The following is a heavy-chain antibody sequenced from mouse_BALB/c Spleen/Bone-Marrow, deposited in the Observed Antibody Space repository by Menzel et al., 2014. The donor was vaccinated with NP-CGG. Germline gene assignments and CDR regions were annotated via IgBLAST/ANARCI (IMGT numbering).Heavy chain of an antibody. Sequence: EVMLVESGAELVKPGASVKLSCTASGFNIKDTYIHWVKQRPEQGLEWIGRIDPANEHTKYDPDFQGKATITADTSSNTAYLQLSSLTSEDTAVYYCASLTGTFDYWGQGSTLIVSS. CDR2: IDPANEHT. D-gene: IGHD4-1*01. CDR3: ASLTGTFDY. V-gene: IGHV14-3*02. CDR1: GFNIKDTY. J-gene: IGHJ2*01.